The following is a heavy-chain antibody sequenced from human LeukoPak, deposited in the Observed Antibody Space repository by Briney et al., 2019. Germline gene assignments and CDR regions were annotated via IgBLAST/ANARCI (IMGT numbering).Heavy chain of an antibody. J-gene: IGHJ4*02. Sequence: PGGSLRLSCAASGFTFSSYAMHWVRQAPGKGLEYVSAISSNGGSTYYANSVKGRFTISRDNSKNTLYLQMGSLRAEDMAVYYCARDWGRGTGTTDYWGQGTLVTVSS. CDR1: GFTFSSYA. CDR3: ARDWGRGTGTTDY. V-gene: IGHV3-64*01. CDR2: ISSNGGST. D-gene: IGHD1-1*01.